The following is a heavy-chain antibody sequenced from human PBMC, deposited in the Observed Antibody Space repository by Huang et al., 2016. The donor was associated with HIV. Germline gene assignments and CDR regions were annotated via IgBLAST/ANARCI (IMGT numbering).Heavy chain of an antibody. V-gene: IGHV4-34*01. Sequence: QVQLQQWGAVVLKPSETLSLTCTVYGGSFSGYYWSWICQSPGKGLEWIGEINHSGSRNYNPSLRRRVIMSVDTSKNQFSLKLSSVTAADTAVYYCAGLFFDYWGQGILVTVSS. CDR3: AGLFFDY. CDR2: INHSGSR. CDR1: GGSFSGYY. J-gene: IGHJ4*02.